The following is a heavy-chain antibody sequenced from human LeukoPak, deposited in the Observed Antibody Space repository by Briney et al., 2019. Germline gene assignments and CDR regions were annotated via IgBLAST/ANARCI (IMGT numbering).Heavy chain of an antibody. V-gene: IGHV1-69*05. CDR2: IIPIFGTA. CDR1: GGTFSSYA. J-gene: IGHJ6*02. D-gene: IGHD6-19*01. CDR3: ARAVAGTYYYYGMDV. Sequence: ASVKVSCKASGGTFSSYAISWVRQAPGQGLEWMGGIIPIFGTANYAQKFQGRVTMTRDTSISTAYMELSRLRSDDTAVYYCARAVAGTYYYYGMDVWGQGTTVTVSS.